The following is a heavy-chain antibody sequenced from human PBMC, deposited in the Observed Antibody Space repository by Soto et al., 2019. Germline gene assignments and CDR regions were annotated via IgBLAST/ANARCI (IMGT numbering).Heavy chain of an antibody. CDR2: IYWDNDK. J-gene: IGHJ6*02. V-gene: IGHV2-5*02. Sequence: QITLKESGPTLVKPTQTLTLTCTFSGFSLSTSGVGVGWIRQPPGKALEWLALIYWDNDKRYSPSLQSRLTIPKDTAKNQVVLPMSNMDPVDTATYYCVHSRCGGDCLQSYPSPYYYGMDVWGQGTTVTVSS. CDR1: GFSLSTSGVG. D-gene: IGHD2-21*02. CDR3: VHSRCGGDCLQSYPSPYYYGMDV.